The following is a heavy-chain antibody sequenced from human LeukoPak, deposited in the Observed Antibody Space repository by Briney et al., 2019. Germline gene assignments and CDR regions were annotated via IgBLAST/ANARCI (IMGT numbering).Heavy chain of an antibody. Sequence: GGSLRLSCAASGFTLRNYAMSWVRQAAGKGLEWVSLISGSGGGTYYADSVKGRFTISRDNSKNTLYLQLNSLRVEDTAVYYCAKNRGAGSHYYYHMNVWGKGTTVTVSS. V-gene: IGHV3-23*01. CDR2: ISGSGGGT. CDR3: AKNRGAGSHYYYHMNV. D-gene: IGHD1-26*01. J-gene: IGHJ6*03. CDR1: GFTLRNYA.